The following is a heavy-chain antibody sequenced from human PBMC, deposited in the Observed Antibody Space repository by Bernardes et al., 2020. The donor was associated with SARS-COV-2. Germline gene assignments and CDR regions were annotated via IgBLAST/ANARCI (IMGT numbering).Heavy chain of an antibody. D-gene: IGHD2-2*01. Sequence: GSLRLSCAASGFTFSSYSMNWVRQAPGKGLEWVSSISSSSSYIYYADSVKGRFTISRDNAKNSLYLQMNSLRAEDTAVYYCARVPYCSSTSCPDYYYYYYMDVWGKGTTVTVSS. J-gene: IGHJ6*03. CDR2: ISSSSSYI. CDR1: GFTFSSYS. V-gene: IGHV3-21*01. CDR3: ARVPYCSSTSCPDYYYYYYMDV.